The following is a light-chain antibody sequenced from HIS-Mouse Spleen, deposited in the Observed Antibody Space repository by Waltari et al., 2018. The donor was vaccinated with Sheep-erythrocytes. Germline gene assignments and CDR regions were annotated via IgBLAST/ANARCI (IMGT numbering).Light chain of an antibody. CDR2: QDS. CDR3: QAWDSSIYV. CDR1: NLRDKY. J-gene: IGLJ1*01. Sequence: SYELTQPPSVSVSPGQTASITCSGDNLRDKYACWYQQKPGQSPVLVIYQDSKRPSGIPERFSGSNSGNTATLTISGTQAMDEADYYCQAWDSSIYVFGTGTKVTVL. V-gene: IGLV3-1*01.